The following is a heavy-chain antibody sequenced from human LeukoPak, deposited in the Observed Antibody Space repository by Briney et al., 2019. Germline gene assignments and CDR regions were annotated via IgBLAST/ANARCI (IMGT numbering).Heavy chain of an antibody. Sequence: ASESLSLTCTVSGGSISSYYWGWIRQPPGKGLEWIGSIYYSGSTCYNPSLKSPLTISVDTSKNQFSLKLSSVTAADTAVYYCARETEYYDILTGYSYFDYWGQGTLVTVSS. CDR3: ARETEYYDILTGYSYFDY. D-gene: IGHD3-9*01. CDR1: GGSISSYY. CDR2: IYYSGST. V-gene: IGHV4-39*02. J-gene: IGHJ4*02.